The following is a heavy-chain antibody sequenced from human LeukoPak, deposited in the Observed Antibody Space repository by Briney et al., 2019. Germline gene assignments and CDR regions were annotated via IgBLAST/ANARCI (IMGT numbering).Heavy chain of an antibody. D-gene: IGHD3-10*01. CDR2: INPNSGGT. CDR3: ARGPSITMVRGGQWYYYMDV. V-gene: IGHV1-2*02. J-gene: IGHJ6*03. Sequence: GASVKVSCKASGYTFTGYQIHWVRQAPGQGLEWMGWINPNSGGTNYAQKFQGRVTMTRDTSTSTVYMELSSLRSEDTAVYYCARGPSITMVRGGQWYYYMDVWGKGTTVTISS. CDR1: GYTFTGYQ.